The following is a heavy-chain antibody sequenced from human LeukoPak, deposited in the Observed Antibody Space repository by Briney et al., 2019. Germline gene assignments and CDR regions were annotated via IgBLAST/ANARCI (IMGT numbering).Heavy chain of an antibody. CDR2: INHSGST. CDR3: ARSTPASWLGLGRDY. J-gene: IGHJ4*02. V-gene: IGHV4-34*01. D-gene: IGHD3-10*01. Sequence: SETLSLTCAVYGGSFSGYYWSWIRQPPGKGLEWIGEINHSGSTNYNPSLKSRVTISVDTSKNQFSLKLSSVTAADTAVYYCARSTPASWLGLGRDYWGQGTLVTVSS. CDR1: GGSFSGYY.